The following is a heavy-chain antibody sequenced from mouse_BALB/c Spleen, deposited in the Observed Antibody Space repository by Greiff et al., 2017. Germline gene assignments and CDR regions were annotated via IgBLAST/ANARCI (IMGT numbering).Heavy chain of an antibody. CDR2: ISNGSSTI. J-gene: IGHJ3*01. CDR1: GFTFSSFG. Sequence: EVQGVDSGGGLVQPGGSRKLSCAASGFTFSSFGMHWVRQAPEKGLEWVAYISNGSSTIYYADTVKGRFTISRDNPKNTLFLQMTNLRSEDTAMYYCARDDGSSYVRFAYWGQGTLVTVSA. CDR3: ARDDGSSYVRFAY. D-gene: IGHD1-1*01. V-gene: IGHV5-17*02.